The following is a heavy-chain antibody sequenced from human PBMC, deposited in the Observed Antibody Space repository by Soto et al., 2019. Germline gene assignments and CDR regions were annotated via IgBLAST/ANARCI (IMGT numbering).Heavy chain of an antibody. J-gene: IGHJ4*02. CDR2: MNPNNGNT. V-gene: IGHV1-8*01. Sequence: QVQLVQSGAEVKKPGASVKVSCKVSGYTFTSYDINWVRQATGQGLEWMGWMNPNNGNTGFAQKLQGRITTTRKTSISTAYIELSSLGSEDTAVYYCAASGSGWYLFWGQGTLVTVSS. CDR1: GYTFTSYD. CDR3: AASGSGWYLF. D-gene: IGHD6-19*01.